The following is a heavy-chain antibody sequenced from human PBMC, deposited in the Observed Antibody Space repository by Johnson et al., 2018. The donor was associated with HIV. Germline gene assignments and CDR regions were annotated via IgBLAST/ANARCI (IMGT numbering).Heavy chain of an antibody. CDR2: ISSNGGST. Sequence: VQLVESGGGLVKPGGSLRLSCAASGFTFSSYAMHWVRQAPGKGLEYVSAISSNGGSTYYANSVKGRFTISRDNSKNTLYLQMNSLRAEDTAVYYCARDFRSVGANDAFDIWGQGTMVTVSS. J-gene: IGHJ3*02. D-gene: IGHD1-26*01. CDR3: ARDFRSVGANDAFDI. V-gene: IGHV3-64*01. CDR1: GFTFSSYA.